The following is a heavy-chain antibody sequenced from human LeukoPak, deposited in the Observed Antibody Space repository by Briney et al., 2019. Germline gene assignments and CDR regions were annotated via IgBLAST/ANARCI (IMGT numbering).Heavy chain of an antibody. CDR1: GFTFSSYA. CDR2: ISYDGSNK. Sequence: GGSLRLSCAASGFTFSSYAMHWVRQAPGKGLEWVAVISYDGSNKYYADSVKGRFTISRDNSKNTLYLQMNSLRAEDTAVYSCARAYYSSWRAFDIWGQGTMVTVSS. J-gene: IGHJ3*02. CDR3: ARAYYSSWRAFDI. D-gene: IGHD6-13*01. V-gene: IGHV3-30-3*01.